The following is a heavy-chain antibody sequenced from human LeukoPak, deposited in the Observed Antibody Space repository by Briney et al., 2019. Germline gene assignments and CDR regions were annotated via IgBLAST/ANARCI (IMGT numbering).Heavy chain of an antibody. Sequence: PGGSLRLSCAASGFTFSSYAMHWVRQAPGKGLEWVAVMSYDGSNKYYADSVKGRFAISRDNSKNTLYLQMNSLRAEDTAVYYCAKDFRNTMVRGVIGYWGQGTLVTVSS. CDR2: MSYDGSNK. CDR1: GFTFSSYA. D-gene: IGHD3-10*01. CDR3: AKDFRNTMVRGVIGY. J-gene: IGHJ4*02. V-gene: IGHV3-30*09.